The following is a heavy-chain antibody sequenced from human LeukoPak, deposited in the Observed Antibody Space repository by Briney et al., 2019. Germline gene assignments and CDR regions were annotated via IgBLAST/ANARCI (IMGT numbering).Heavy chain of an antibody. CDR3: TRITMIVVVTQTPHFDY. Sequence: GGSLRLSCAASGFTFSSYAMSWVRQAPGKGLEWVSAISGSGGSTYYADSVKGRFTISRDNSKNTLYLQMNSLRAEDTAVYYCTRITMIVVVTQTPHFDYWGQGTLVTVSS. D-gene: IGHD3-22*01. J-gene: IGHJ4*02. V-gene: IGHV3-23*01. CDR1: GFTFSSYA. CDR2: ISGSGGST.